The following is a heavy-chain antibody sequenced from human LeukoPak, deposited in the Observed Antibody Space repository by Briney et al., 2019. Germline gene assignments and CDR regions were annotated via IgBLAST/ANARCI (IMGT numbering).Heavy chain of an antibody. D-gene: IGHD6-13*01. V-gene: IGHV3-21*01. CDR1: GFTFSSYS. J-gene: IGHJ5*02. CDR3: ARDGYSSSWTYNWFDP. CDR2: ISSSSSYI. Sequence: PGGSLRLSCAASGFTFSSYSMNWVRQAPGKGLGWVSSISSSSSYIYYADSVKGRFTISRDNAKNSLYLQMNSLRAEGTAVYYCARDGYSSSWTYNWFDPWGQGTLVTVSS.